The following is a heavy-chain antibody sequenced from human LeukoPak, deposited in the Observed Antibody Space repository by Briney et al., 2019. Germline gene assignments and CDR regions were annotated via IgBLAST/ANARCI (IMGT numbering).Heavy chain of an antibody. D-gene: IGHD3-10*01. V-gene: IGHV3-30*02. Sequence: LAGGSLRLSCAASGFTSSSYGIHWVRQAPGKGRERVVVIRYDGSNKYYADSVKGRFTISRDNSKNTLYLQMNSLRAEDTAVYYCAKVFTMVRGVIHGDYWGQGTLVTVSS. J-gene: IGHJ4*02. CDR2: IRYDGSNK. CDR1: GFTSSSYG. CDR3: AKVFTMVRGVIHGDY.